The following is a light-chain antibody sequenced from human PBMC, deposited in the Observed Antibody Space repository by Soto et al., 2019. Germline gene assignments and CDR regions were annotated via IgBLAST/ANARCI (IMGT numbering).Light chain of an antibody. CDR1: QSVSSN. CDR2: GAS. J-gene: IGKJ5*01. Sequence: EIMMTQSPATLSVSPGARATLSCRASQSVSSNFAWFQQKPGQAPRLLIYGASTRATGIPARFSGSGSGTEFTLTISSLQSEDFAVYYCHHYHNWPMTFGQGTRLEIK. CDR3: HHYHNWPMT. V-gene: IGKV3-15*01.